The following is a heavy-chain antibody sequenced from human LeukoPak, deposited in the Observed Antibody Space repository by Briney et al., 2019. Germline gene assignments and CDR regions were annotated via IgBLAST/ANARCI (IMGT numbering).Heavy chain of an antibody. J-gene: IGHJ6*02. CDR1: GGSFSGYY. CDR2: INHSGST. CDR3: ARVPDIVVVPAASQYYYYGMDV. Sequence: SETLSLTCAVYGGSFSGYYWSWIRQPPGKGLEWIGEINHSGSTNYNPSLKSRVTISVDTSKNQFSPKLSSVTAADTAVYYCARVPDIVVVPAASQYYYYGMDVWGQGTTVTVSS. V-gene: IGHV4-34*01. D-gene: IGHD2-2*01.